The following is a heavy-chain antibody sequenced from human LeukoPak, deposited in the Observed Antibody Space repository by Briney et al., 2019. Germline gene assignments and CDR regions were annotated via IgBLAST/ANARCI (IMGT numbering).Heavy chain of an antibody. J-gene: IGHJ4*02. Sequence: PSETLSLTCTVSGGSIGSRSYYWGWIRQPPGKGLEWIGYIYYSGSTNYNPSLKSRVTISVDTSKNQFSLKLSSVTAADTAVYYCATLKGAYRGSRRDYWGQGTLVTVSS. D-gene: IGHD5-12*01. CDR3: ATLKGAYRGSRRDY. CDR1: GGSIGSRSYY. V-gene: IGHV4-61*05. CDR2: IYYSGST.